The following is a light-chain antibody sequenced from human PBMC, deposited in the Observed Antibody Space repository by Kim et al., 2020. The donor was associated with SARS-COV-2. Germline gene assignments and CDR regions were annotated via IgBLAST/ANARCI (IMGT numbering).Light chain of an antibody. CDR1: QSLVHSDGNTY. Sequence: DVVMTQSPLSLPVTLGQPASISCRSSQSLVHSDGNTYLNWFQQRPGQSPRRLIYKVSNRDSGVPDRFSGSGSGTDFTLEMSRVEAEDVGVYYCMQGTHWPPWTFGQGTKVDIK. V-gene: IGKV2-30*02. CDR3: MQGTHWPPWT. CDR2: KVS. J-gene: IGKJ1*01.